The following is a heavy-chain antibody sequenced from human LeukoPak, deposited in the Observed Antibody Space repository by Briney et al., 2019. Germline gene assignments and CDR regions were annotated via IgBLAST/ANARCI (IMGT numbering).Heavy chain of an antibody. Sequence: PGGSLRLSCAASGFTFSSYAMSWVRQAPGKGLEYVSAISSNGGSTYYANSVKGRFTISRDNSKNTLYLQMGSLRAEDMAVYYCARVAAASAFDIWGQGTMVTVSS. D-gene: IGHD6-13*01. CDR2: ISSNGGST. CDR1: GFTFSSYA. V-gene: IGHV3-64*01. J-gene: IGHJ3*02. CDR3: ARVAAASAFDI.